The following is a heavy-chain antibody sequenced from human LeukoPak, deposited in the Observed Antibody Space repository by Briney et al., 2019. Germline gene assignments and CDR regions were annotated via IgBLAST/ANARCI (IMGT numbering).Heavy chain of an antibody. V-gene: IGHV1-69*13. CDR1: GGAFSSYA. CDR2: IIPIFGTA. Sequence: SVKVSCKASGGAFSSYAISWVRQAPGQGLEWMGGIIPIFGTANYAQKFQGRVTITADESTSTAYMELSSLRSEDTAVYYCARDFHRGDYGRYWFDPWGQGTLVTVSS. D-gene: IGHD2-21*02. J-gene: IGHJ5*02. CDR3: ARDFHRGDYGRYWFDP.